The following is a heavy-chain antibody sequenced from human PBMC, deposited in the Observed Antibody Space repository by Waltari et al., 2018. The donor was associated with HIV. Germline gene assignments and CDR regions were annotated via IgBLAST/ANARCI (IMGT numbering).Heavy chain of an antibody. D-gene: IGHD6-19*01. CDR1: GGSISSSSYY. J-gene: IGHJ4*02. Sequence: QLQLQESGPGLVKPSETLSLTCTVSGGSISSSSYYWGWIRQPPGKGLEWIGSIYYSGSTDYNPSLKGRVTISVDTSKNQFSLKLSSVTAADTAVYYCARVYRYSSGWFLFDYWGQGTLVTVSS. V-gene: IGHV4-39*07. CDR3: ARVYRYSSGWFLFDY. CDR2: IYYSGST.